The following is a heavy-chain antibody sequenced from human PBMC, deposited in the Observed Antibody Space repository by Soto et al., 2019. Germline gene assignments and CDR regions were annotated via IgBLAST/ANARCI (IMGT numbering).Heavy chain of an antibody. CDR2: TYYRSKWYN. CDR1: GDSVSSNSAA. Sequence: SQTLSLTCAISGDSVSSNSAAWNWIRQSPSRGLEWLGRTYYRSKWYNDYAVSVESRMTINPDTSKNQFSLQLNSVTPEDTAVYYCARYYYDSSGLTYYHGLDVWGQGTTVIVSS. CDR3: ARYYYDSSGLTYYHGLDV. D-gene: IGHD3-22*01. V-gene: IGHV6-1*01. J-gene: IGHJ6*02.